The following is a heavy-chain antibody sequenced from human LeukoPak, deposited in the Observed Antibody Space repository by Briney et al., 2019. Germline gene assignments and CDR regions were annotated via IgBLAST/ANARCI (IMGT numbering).Heavy chain of an antibody. D-gene: IGHD3-22*01. CDR1: GFSFDDYA. V-gene: IGHV3-43*02. Sequence: GGSLRPSCAALGFSFDDYAIHWVRQAPGKGLEWVSLISGDGGSTFYADSVKGRFTISRDNSKNSLYLQMSSLRSEDTALYYCARESDSSGWYDSWGQGTLVTVSS. CDR3: ARESDSSGWYDS. CDR2: ISGDGGST. J-gene: IGHJ5*01.